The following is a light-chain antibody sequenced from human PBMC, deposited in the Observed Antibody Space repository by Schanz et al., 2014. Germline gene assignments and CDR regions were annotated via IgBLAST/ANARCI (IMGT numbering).Light chain of an antibody. CDR2: GAS. J-gene: IGKJ1*01. CDR1: QTIGIT. CDR3: QQRSHWPGT. V-gene: IGKV3-15*01. Sequence: DIVMPQSPATLSVSPGEGATLSCRASQTIGITLAWYQQKPGQAPRLLISGASTRATGVPARFSGSGSGTEFTLTISSLQSEDFAVYYCQQRSHWPGTFGQGTKVEIQ.